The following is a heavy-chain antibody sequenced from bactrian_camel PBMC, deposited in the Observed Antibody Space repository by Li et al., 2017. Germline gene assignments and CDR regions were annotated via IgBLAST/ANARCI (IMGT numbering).Heavy chain of an antibody. CDR3: VRWADYNY. D-gene: IGHD5*01. CDR2: ITATGGNT. V-gene: IGHV3S1*01. CDR1: GFTFSSYW. Sequence: HVQLVESGGDLVQAGGSLRLSCAASGFTFSSYWMLWVRQAPGKGPEWVSTITATGGNTYYAVSVRGRFTISRDNAKNTVWLQMNNLKPDDTAVYYCVRWADYNYWGQGTQVTVS. J-gene: IGHJ4*01.